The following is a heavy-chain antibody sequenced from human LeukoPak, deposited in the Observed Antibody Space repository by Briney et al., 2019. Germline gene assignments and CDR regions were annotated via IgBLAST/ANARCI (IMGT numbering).Heavy chain of an antibody. J-gene: IGHJ4*02. CDR3: ARHNPYDSSGGGRYYFDY. CDR1: SYSISSGYH. V-gene: IGHV4-38-2*01. CDR2: MSHSGST. D-gene: IGHD3-22*01. Sequence: SETLSLTXAVSSYSISSGYHWGWVRQPPGKGLEWIGSMSHSGSTYYNPSLKSRVTISVDTSKNQFSVKLSSVTAADTAVYYCARHNPYDSSGGGRYYFDYWGRGTLVTVSS.